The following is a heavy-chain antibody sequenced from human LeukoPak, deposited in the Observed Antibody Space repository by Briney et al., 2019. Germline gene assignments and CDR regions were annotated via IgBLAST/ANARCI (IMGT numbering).Heavy chain of an antibody. CDR2: IYYSGST. D-gene: IGHD5-24*01. CDR3: ARVGDGCSRRAFDI. J-gene: IGHJ3*02. Sequence: SETLSLTCTVSGGSISSYYWSWIRQPAGKGLEWIGYIYYSGSTNYNPSLKSRVTISVDTSKNQFSLKLSSVTAADTAVYYCARVGDGCSRRAFDIWGQGTMVTVSS. CDR1: GGSISSYY. V-gene: IGHV4-59*01.